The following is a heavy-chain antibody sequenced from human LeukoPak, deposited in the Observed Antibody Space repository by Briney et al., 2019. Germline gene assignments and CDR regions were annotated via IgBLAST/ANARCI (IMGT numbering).Heavy chain of an antibody. CDR3: AKGPYYYDTSANFDY. J-gene: IGHJ4*02. V-gene: IGHV3-23*01. D-gene: IGHD3-22*01. Sequence: PGGSLRLSCAASGFTFSSYSMNWVRQAPGKGLEWVSTISAVGVDTYFADSVRGRFTISRDNSKNTLYLQMNSLRVEDTAVYYCAKGPYYYDTSANFDYWGQGTLVTVSS. CDR2: ISAVGVDT. CDR1: GFTFSSYS.